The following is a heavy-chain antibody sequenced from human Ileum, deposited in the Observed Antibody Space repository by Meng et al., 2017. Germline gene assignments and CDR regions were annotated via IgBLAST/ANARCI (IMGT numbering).Heavy chain of an antibody. J-gene: IGHJ4*02. CDR1: GTW. D-gene: IGHD3-22*01. CDR2: IFQSGRT. CDR3: ATSNDRDVYYLGY. Sequence: QVQLRESGPRLVQPSGTLSLTCAVSGTWWSWVRQPPGKGLVWIGEIFQSGRTNYNPSLKSRVTISIDKSKSQISLQLSAVTAADTAVYSCATSNDRDVYYLGYWGQGTLVTVSS. V-gene: IGHV4-4*02.